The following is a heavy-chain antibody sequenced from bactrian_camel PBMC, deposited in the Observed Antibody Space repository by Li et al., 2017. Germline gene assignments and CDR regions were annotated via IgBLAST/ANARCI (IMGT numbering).Heavy chain of an antibody. V-gene: IGHV3S7*01. CDR3: ATPGCYSGSWCLPSPY. D-gene: IGHD3*01. Sequence: HVQLVESGGDLVQPGGSLRLSCAASGFTFSSFGMSWVRQAPGKGLEWVSGIYNDGGNSYYSDSVKGRFTISRENAQNMVYLQMNDLQPEDTAVYYCATPGCYSGSWCLPSPYWGQGTQVTVS. J-gene: IGHJ4*01. CDR1: GFTFSSFG. CDR2: IYNDGGNS.